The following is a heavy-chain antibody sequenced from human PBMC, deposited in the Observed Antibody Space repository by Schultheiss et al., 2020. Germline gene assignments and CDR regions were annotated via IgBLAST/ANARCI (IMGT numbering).Heavy chain of an antibody. CDR3: ARVPDIL. V-gene: IGHV4-59*08. J-gene: IGHJ4*02. CDR2: IYYSGST. Sequence: SQTLSLTCTVSGGSISSYYWSWIRQPPGKGLEWIGYIYYSGSTNYNPSLKSRVTMSVDTSKNQFSLKLSSVTAADTAVYYCARVPDILWGQGTLVTVSS. CDR1: GGSISSYY.